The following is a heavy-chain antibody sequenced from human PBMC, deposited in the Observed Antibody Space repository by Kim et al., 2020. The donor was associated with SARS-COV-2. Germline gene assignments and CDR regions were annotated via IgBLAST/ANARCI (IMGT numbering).Heavy chain of an antibody. D-gene: IGHD1-1*01. CDR2: IYYSGST. V-gene: IGHV4-39*07. Sequence: SETLSLTCTVSGGSISSSSYYWGWIRQPPGKGLEWIGSIYYSGSTYHNPSLKSRVTISVDTSKNQFSLKLSSVTAADTAVYYCARVFKEVQAHEVDYWGQGTLVTVSS. CDR3: ARVFKEVQAHEVDY. J-gene: IGHJ4*02. CDR1: GGSISSSSYY.